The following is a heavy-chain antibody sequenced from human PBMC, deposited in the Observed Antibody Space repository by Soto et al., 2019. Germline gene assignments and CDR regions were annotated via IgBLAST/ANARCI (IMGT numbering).Heavy chain of an antibody. CDR3: AREEYSSSSGVDYFDY. Sequence: GGSLILSCAASGFTFSSYSMNWVRQAPGKGLEWVSSISSSSSYIYYADSVKGRFTISRDNAKNSLYLQMNSLRAEDTAVYYCAREEYSSSSGVDYFDYWGQGTLVTVSS. CDR1: GFTFSSYS. D-gene: IGHD6-6*01. CDR2: ISSSSSYI. J-gene: IGHJ4*02. V-gene: IGHV3-21*01.